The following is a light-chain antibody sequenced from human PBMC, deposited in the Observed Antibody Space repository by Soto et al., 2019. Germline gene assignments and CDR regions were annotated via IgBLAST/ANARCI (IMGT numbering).Light chain of an antibody. CDR2: GAS. J-gene: IGKJ5*01. V-gene: IGKV3-15*01. CDR1: ESVSSN. Sequence: EIVMTHSPATLSVSRGERATLSYRASESVSSNFAWYQQNPGQAPRLLIYGASTRATGIPARFSGSGSGTEFTLTISSLQSEDFAVYYCQQYSNWPPITFGQGTRLEI. CDR3: QQYSNWPPIT.